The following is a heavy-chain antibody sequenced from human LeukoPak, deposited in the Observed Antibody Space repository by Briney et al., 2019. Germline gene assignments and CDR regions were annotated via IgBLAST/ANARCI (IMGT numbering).Heavy chain of an antibody. Sequence: GGSLRLSCAASGFTVSSNYMSWVRQAPGKGLEWVSVIYSGGSTYYADSVKGRFTISRDNSKNTLYLQMNSLRAEDTAVYYCARDLTNYYGSGSYVFDYWGQGTLVTVSS. CDR1: GFTVSSNY. J-gene: IGHJ4*02. CDR2: IYSGGST. D-gene: IGHD3-10*01. V-gene: IGHV3-66*02. CDR3: ARDLTNYYGSGSYVFDY.